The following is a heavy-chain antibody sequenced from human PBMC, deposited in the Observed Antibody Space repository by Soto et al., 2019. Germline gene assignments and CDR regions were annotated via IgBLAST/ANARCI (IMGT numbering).Heavy chain of an antibody. Sequence: SETLSLTXTVSGGSISSYYWSWIRQPPGKGLEWIGYIYYSGSTNYNPSLKSRVTISVDTSKNQFSLKLSSVTAADTAVYYCARGIPYYYDSSGYYDLGAFDIWGQGTMVTVSS. CDR1: GGSISSYY. CDR2: IYYSGST. D-gene: IGHD3-22*01. J-gene: IGHJ3*02. CDR3: ARGIPYYYDSSGYYDLGAFDI. V-gene: IGHV4-59*01.